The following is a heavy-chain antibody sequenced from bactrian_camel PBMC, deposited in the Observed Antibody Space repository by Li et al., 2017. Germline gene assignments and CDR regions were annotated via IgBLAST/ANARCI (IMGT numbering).Heavy chain of an antibody. V-gene: IGHV3S1*01. Sequence: HVQLVESGGGSVQAGGSLRLSCSASGYSSDCVGWFRQAPGKEREGVAAIYTGTGTTYYADSVKGRFTVSRDTAENMVYLQMHSLEPEDTAMYYWAARLLALSRYDCYEGLRCHYPTWTQGTQVTVS. CDR2: IYTGTGTT. J-gene: IGHJ4*01. CDR1: GYSSDC. D-gene: IGHD1*01.